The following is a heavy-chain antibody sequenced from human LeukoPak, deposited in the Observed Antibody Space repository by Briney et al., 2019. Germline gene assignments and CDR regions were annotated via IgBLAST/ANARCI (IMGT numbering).Heavy chain of an antibody. CDR1: GFTFSRYA. J-gene: IGHJ4*02. Sequence: GGSLRLSCAASGFTFSRYAMSWVRQAPGKGLEWVSVIYTGETTYYADSVKGRFTISRDNSKNTLYLQMDGLRVEDTAVYYCAKVGAVAAVENWGQGTLVTVSS. D-gene: IGHD6-19*01. CDR2: IYTGETT. CDR3: AKVGAVAAVEN. V-gene: IGHV3-23*03.